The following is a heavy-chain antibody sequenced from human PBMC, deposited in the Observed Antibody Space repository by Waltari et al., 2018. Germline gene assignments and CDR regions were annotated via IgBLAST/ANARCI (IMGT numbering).Heavy chain of an antibody. V-gene: IGHV1-18*01. CDR1: GYTFTSYG. J-gene: IGHJ3*02. CDR2: ISAYNGNT. Sequence: QVQLVQSGAEVKKPGASVKVSCKASGYTFTSYGISWVRQAPGQGLEWMGWISAYNGNTNYAQKLQGRVTITRDMSTSTAYMELSSLRSEDTAVYYCAALSFMVRGADFDIWGQGTMVTVSS. D-gene: IGHD3-10*01. CDR3: AALSFMVRGADFDI.